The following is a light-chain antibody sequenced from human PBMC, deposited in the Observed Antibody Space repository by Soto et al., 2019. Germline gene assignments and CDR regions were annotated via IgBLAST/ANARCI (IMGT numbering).Light chain of an antibody. V-gene: IGKV1-5*01. J-gene: IGKJ1*01. Sequence: IQMTQSPSSVSASVGDRVTITCRASQGISSWLAWYQQKPGKAPKLLIYDASSLESGVPSRLSGSGSGTEFTLTISNLQPDDFATYFCQQYNNYPRTFGQGTKVDIK. CDR1: QGISSW. CDR3: QQYNNYPRT. CDR2: DAS.